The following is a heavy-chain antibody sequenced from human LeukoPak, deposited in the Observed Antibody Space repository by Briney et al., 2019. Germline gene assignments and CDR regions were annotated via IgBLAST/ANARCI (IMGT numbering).Heavy chain of an antibody. Sequence: GGSLRLSCEVSGFPFTLYNMNWVRQAPGKGLEWLSYISSSTNTIYYADSVKGRFTISRDNAKNSLYLQMNGLGAEDTAVYYCARELNGYGYYFFDYWGPGTLVAVSS. CDR2: ISSSTNTI. V-gene: IGHV3-48*04. CDR1: GFPFTLYN. J-gene: IGHJ4*02. CDR3: ARELNGYGYYFFDY. D-gene: IGHD3-16*01.